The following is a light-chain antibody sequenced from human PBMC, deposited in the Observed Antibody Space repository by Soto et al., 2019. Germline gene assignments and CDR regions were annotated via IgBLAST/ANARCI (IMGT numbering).Light chain of an antibody. V-gene: IGKV3-11*01. CDR2: DAS. J-gene: IGKJ1*01. CDR3: QQRSNWPPVT. CDR1: QSVSSY. Sequence: IVLTHSPATLSFSPGEIATLSFRASQSVSSYLAWYQQKPGQAPRLLIYDASNRATGIPARFSGSGSGTDFTLTISSLEPEDFAVYYCQQRSNWPPVTFGQGSKVDI.